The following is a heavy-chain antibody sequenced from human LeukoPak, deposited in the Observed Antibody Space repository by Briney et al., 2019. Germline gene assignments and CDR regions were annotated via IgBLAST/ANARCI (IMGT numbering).Heavy chain of an antibody. CDR1: GYTFTIYG. CDR2: ISAYNGNT. Sequence: ASVKVSCKASGYTFTIYGISWVRQAPGQGLEWMGWISAYNGNTNYAQKLQGRVTMTTDTSTSTAYMELRSLRSDDTAVYYCARDDSSGWYYYGMDVWGQGTTVTVSS. CDR3: ARDDSSGWYYYGMDV. V-gene: IGHV1-18*01. D-gene: IGHD6-19*01. J-gene: IGHJ6*02.